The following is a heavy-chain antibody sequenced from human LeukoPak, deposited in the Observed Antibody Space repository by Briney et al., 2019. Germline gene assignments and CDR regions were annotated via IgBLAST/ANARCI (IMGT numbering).Heavy chain of an antibody. V-gene: IGHV3-23*01. CDR3: AKGIRDYYYGMDV. Sequence: GGSLRLSCAASGFTFSSYAMSWVRQAPGKGLEWVSAISGSGGSTYYADSVKGRFTISRDNPKNTLYLQMNSLRAEDTAVYYCAKGIRDYYYGMDVWGQGTTVTVSS. CDR2: ISGSGGST. CDR1: GFTFSSYA. J-gene: IGHJ6*02.